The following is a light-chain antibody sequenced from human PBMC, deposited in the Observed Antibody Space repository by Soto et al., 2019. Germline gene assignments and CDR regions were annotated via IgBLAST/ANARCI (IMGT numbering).Light chain of an antibody. Sequence: DIRMTQSPSTRSASIGDRVTITCRASQIIGSSLAWYQHKPGKAPKLLIYDALTLQSGVPSRYSGSESGTEFTLTISSLQPGDSATYYCQQYYSYPYTFGQGTKLEI. CDR1: QIIGSS. J-gene: IGKJ2*01. CDR2: DAL. V-gene: IGKV1-5*01. CDR3: QQYYSYPYT.